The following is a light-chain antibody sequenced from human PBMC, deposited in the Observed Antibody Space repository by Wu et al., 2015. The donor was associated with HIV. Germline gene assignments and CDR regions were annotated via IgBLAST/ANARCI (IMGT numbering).Light chain of an antibody. CDR1: QSVTSN. Sequence: PGERVTLSCRASQSVTSNLAWYQPEPGQAPRLLIYGASTRATGIPARFSGSGSGTDFTLTISSMQSEDFATYYCQHYNNWPYTFGLGTNLEI. V-gene: IGKV3-15*01. CDR2: GAS. CDR3: QHYNNWPYT. J-gene: IGKJ2*01.